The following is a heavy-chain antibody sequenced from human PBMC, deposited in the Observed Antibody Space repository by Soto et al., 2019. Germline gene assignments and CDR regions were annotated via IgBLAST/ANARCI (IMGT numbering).Heavy chain of an antibody. CDR3: ARHPGYYDVLTGYSTYYFDS. V-gene: IGHV4-59*08. Sequence: SGTLSPTRTVSGGSISSYYWGWVRQPPGKGLDWIGYIYYRGNTNYNPSFKSRVTMSVNTSKNLFSLTLSSVTAADTAVYYCARHPGYYDVLTGYSTYYFDSWGQGTLVTVSS. J-gene: IGHJ4*02. D-gene: IGHD3-9*01. CDR2: IYYRGNT. CDR1: GGSISSYY.